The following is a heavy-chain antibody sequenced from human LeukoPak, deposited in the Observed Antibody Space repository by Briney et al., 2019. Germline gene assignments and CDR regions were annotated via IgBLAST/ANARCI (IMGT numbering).Heavy chain of an antibody. D-gene: IGHD5-12*01. Sequence: SVKVSCEASGGTFSRYAISWVRQAPGQGLEWMGGIIPIFGTANYAQKFQGRVTITADESTSTAYMEVSSLRSEDTAVYYCARAYSGYDFFDYWGQGILVTVSS. CDR1: GGTFSRYA. CDR2: IIPIFGTA. CDR3: ARAYSGYDFFDY. V-gene: IGHV1-69*13. J-gene: IGHJ4*02.